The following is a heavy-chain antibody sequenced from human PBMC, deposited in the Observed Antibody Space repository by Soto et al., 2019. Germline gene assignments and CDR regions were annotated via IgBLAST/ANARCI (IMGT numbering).Heavy chain of an antibody. CDR1: GYSFTNSW. CDR3: ARRRAGNPDDWFDP. D-gene: IGHD6-13*01. Sequence: GESLKISCEASGYSFTNSWISWVRQMPGKGLEWMGIIYPGDSETKYSPSFQGQVTISADKSINTAYLQWISLKASDTAMYYCARRRAGNPDDWFDPWGQGTLVTVSS. J-gene: IGHJ5*02. V-gene: IGHV5-51*01. CDR2: IYPGDSET.